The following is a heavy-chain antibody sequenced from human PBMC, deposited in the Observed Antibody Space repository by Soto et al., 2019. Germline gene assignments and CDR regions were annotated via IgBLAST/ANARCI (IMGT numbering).Heavy chain of an antibody. CDR3: ARDYQDAVAGTVMFDY. D-gene: IGHD6-19*01. CDR1: GGSISSYY. Sequence: SETLSLTCTVSGGSISSYYWSWIRQPPGKGLEWIGYIYYSGSTNYNPSLKSRVTISVDTSKNQFSLKLSSVTAADTAVYYCARDYQDAVAGTVMFDYWGQGTLVTVSS. CDR2: IYYSGST. J-gene: IGHJ4*02. V-gene: IGHV4-59*01.